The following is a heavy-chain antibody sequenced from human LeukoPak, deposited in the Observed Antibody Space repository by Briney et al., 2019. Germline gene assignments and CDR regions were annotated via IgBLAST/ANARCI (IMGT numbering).Heavy chain of an antibody. V-gene: IGHV3-53*01. Sequence: GGSLRLSCAASGFTVSSNYMSWVRQAPGKGLEWVSVIYSGGSAYYADSVKGRFTISRDNSKDTLYLQMNSLRAEDTAVYYCARDLRQAGWVFDYWGQGTLVTVSS. J-gene: IGHJ4*02. CDR3: ARDLRQAGWVFDY. D-gene: IGHD6-19*01. CDR1: GFTVSSNY. CDR2: IYSGGSA.